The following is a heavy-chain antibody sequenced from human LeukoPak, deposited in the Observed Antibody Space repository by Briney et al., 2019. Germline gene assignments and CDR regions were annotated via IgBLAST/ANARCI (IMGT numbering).Heavy chain of an antibody. CDR3: ARDRGYCSGGSCYRYFDY. V-gene: IGHV3-7*03. CDR2: IEQDGSEK. Sequence: GGSLRLPCAASGFTFSSYWMSWVRQAPGKGLEWVANIEQDGSEKYYVDSVKGRFTISRDNAKNSLYLQMNSLRAEDTAVYYCARDRGYCSGGSCYRYFDYWGQGTLVTVSS. J-gene: IGHJ4*02. D-gene: IGHD2-15*01. CDR1: GFTFSSYW.